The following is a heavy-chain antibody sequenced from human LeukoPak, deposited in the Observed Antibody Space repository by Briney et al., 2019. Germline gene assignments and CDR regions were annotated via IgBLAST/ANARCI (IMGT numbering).Heavy chain of an antibody. CDR2: ISGSGGST. D-gene: IGHD2-21*01. J-gene: IGHJ6*03. V-gene: IGHV3-23*01. Sequence: GGSLRLSCAASGFTFSSYAMSWVRQAPGKGLEWVSAISGSGGSTYYTDSVKGRFTISRDNSKNTLYLQMNSLRAEDTAVYYCAKVSGDSAYYYYYMDVWGKGTTVTVSS. CDR1: GFTFSSYA. CDR3: AKVSGDSAYYYYYMDV.